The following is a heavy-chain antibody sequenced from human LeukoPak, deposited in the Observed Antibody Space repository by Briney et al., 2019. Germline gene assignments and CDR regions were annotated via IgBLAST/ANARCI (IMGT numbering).Heavy chain of an antibody. CDR3: ARGDLDWYLFDY. CDR2: INPNSGGT. CDR1: GYTFTGYY. J-gene: IGHJ4*02. V-gene: IGHV1-2*02. D-gene: IGHD3-9*01. Sequence: ASVKVSCKASGYTFTGYYMHWVRQAPGQGLEWMGWINPNSGGTNYAQKFQGRVTMTRGTSISTAYMELSRLRSDDTAVYYCARGDLDWYLFDYWGQGTLVTVSS.